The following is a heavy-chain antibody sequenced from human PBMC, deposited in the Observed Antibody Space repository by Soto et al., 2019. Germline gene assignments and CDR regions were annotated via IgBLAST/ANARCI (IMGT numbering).Heavy chain of an antibody. V-gene: IGHV3-53*01. CDR3: HGYGY. D-gene: IGHD5-12*01. Sequence: EVQLVESGGGLIQPGGSLSLSCVVSGFTVSSTNYMSWVRQAPGKGLEWVSVIYPGDTTFYADSVNCRFTISRDNSKNTLYLQMNSLRADDTAVYYCHGYGYWGQGTLVTVSS. CDR2: IYPGDTT. J-gene: IGHJ4*02. CDR1: GFTVSSTNY.